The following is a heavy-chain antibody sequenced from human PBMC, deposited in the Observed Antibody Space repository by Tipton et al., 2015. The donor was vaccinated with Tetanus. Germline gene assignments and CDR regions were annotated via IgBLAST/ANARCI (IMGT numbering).Heavy chain of an antibody. Sequence: SLRLSCAASGFSFSTYAMHWVRQAPGKGPEWVAVMSYDGGNKYYADSVKGRFTISRDNFKNTLYLQMSSLGSADTAVYYCARADYFDNSGRYSSYYYGMDVWGQGTTVAVSS. CDR1: GFSFSTYA. D-gene: IGHD3-22*01. CDR2: MSYDGGNK. V-gene: IGHV3-30-3*01. CDR3: ARADYFDNSGRYSSYYYGMDV. J-gene: IGHJ6*02.